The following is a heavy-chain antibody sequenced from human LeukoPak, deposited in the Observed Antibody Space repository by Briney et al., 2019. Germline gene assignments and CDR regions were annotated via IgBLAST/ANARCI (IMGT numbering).Heavy chain of an antibody. CDR2: IYTSGRT. CDR1: GGSIKDSD. J-gene: IGHJ4*02. D-gene: IGHD4-23*01. CDR3: AREFYGGQPAY. V-gene: IGHV4-4*07. Sequence: SETLSLTCAVSGGSIKDSDWSWIRQPAGKGLEWTGRIYTSGRTNYNPSLKSRVTMSLDTSKNQFSLKLTSVTAADTAVYYCAREFYGGQPAYWGQGTLVTVSS.